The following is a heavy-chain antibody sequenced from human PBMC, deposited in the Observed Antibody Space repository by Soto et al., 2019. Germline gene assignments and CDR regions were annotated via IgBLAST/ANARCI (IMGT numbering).Heavy chain of an antibody. Sequence: QVQLVESGGGVVQPGRSLRLSCAASGFTFSSYGMHWVRQAPGKGLEWVAVISYDGSNKYYADSVKGRFTISTDNSKNTLYLQMNSLRAADTAAYYCAKARITRTTYTNGFAPWGQGTLVTVSS. CDR3: AKARITRTTYTNGFAP. V-gene: IGHV3-30*18. D-gene: IGHD1-20*01. J-gene: IGHJ5*02. CDR2: ISYDGSNK. CDR1: GFTFSSYG.